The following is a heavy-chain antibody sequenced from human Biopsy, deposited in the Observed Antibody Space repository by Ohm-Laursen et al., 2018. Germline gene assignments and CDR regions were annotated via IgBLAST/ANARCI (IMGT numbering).Heavy chain of an antibody. CDR2: ITWNSGFT. D-gene: IGHD6-19*01. CDR3: ARGLSSGWYGYFDV. CDR1: GFTFDDFA. V-gene: IGHV3-9*01. J-gene: IGHJ2*01. Sequence: SLRLSCSASGFTFDDFAMHWVRQVPGKGLEWVSGITWNSGFTDYADSVKGRFTISRDNSKNTLYLQINTLTLEDTAFYYCARGLSSGWYGYFDVWGRGTLVTVSS.